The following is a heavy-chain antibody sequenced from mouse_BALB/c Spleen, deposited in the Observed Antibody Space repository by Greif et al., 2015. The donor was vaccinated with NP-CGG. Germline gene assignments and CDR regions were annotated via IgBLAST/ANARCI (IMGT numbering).Heavy chain of an antibody. D-gene: IGHD1-2*01. CDR3: ARSFYYGYFYAMDY. V-gene: IGHV1-20*02. CDR1: GYSFTGYF. Sequence: VQLQQPGPELVKPGASLKISCKASGYSFTGYFMNWVMQSHGKSLEWIGRINPYNGDTFYNQKFKGKATLTVDKSSSTAHMELRSLASEDSAVYYCARSFYYGYFYAMDYWGQGTSVTVSS. CDR2: INPYNGDT. J-gene: IGHJ4*01.